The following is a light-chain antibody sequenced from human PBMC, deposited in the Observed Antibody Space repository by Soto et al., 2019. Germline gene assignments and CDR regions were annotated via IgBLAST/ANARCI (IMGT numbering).Light chain of an antibody. CDR1: QSVRRN. CDR3: QQYDSWPRT. V-gene: IGKV3-15*01. CDR2: GAS. J-gene: IGKJ1*01. Sequence: EIVMTQSPPTLSVSPGARATLSCRASQSVRRNLPWYQHKPGQAPRLLIDGASTRATDIPARFSGGGSGTEFTLTISSLQSEDFAVYYCQQYDSWPRTFGQGTKVEVK.